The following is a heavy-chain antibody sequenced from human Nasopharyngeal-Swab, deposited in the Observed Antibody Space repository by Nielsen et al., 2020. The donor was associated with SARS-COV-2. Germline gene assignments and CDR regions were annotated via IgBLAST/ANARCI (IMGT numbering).Heavy chain of an antibody. CDR3: ARDPYYYGSGSQRDFDY. Sequence: ASVKVSCKASGYTFTSYDINWVRQATGQGLEWMGWINPNSGGTNYAQKFQGRVTMTRNTSISTAYMELSSLRSEDTAVYYCARDPYYYGSGSQRDFDYWGQGTLVTVSS. V-gene: IGHV1-8*01. D-gene: IGHD3-10*01. CDR2: INPNSGGT. CDR1: GYTFTSYD. J-gene: IGHJ4*02.